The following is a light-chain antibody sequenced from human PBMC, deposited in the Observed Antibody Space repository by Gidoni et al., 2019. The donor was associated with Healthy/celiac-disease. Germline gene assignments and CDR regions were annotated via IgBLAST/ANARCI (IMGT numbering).Light chain of an antibody. J-gene: IGKJ5*01. CDR3: QQYDNPAIT. CDR1: QDISNY. Sequence: DIKMTQSPSSLSASVGDRVTITCQASQDISNYLNWYQQKPGKAPKLLIYDASNLATGVPSRFSGSGSGTDFTFTISSLQPEDIATYYCQQYDNPAITFXHXTRLEIK. V-gene: IGKV1-33*01. CDR2: DAS.